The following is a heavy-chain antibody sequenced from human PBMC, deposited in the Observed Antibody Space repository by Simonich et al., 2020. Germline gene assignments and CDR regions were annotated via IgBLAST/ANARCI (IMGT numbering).Heavy chain of an antibody. D-gene: IGHD1-26*01. CDR2: INHSGST. Sequence: QVQLQQWGAGLLKPSETLSLTCAVYGGSFSGYYWVWIRQPPGKGLEWIGEINHSGSTNYNPSLKSGVTISVDTSKNQFSLKLSSVTAADTAVYYCASPSGSYAGGHAFDIWGQGTMVTVSS. CDR1: GGSFSGYY. V-gene: IGHV4-34*01. CDR3: ASPSGSYAGGHAFDI. J-gene: IGHJ3*02.